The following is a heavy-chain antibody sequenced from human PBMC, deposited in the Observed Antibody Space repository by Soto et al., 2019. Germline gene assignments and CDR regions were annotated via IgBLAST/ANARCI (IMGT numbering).Heavy chain of an antibody. CDR3: ERDTRGSYHSYYYYYGMDV. CDR1: GYTFTSYG. D-gene: IGHD1-26*01. Sequence: QVQLVQSGAEVKKPGASVKVSCKASGYTFTSYGISWVRQAPGQGLEWMGWISAYNGNTNYAQKLQGRVTMTTDTTTSTAYMELRSLRSDDTAVYYCERDTRGSYHSYYYYYGMDVWGQGTTVTVSS. J-gene: IGHJ6*02. CDR2: ISAYNGNT. V-gene: IGHV1-18*01.